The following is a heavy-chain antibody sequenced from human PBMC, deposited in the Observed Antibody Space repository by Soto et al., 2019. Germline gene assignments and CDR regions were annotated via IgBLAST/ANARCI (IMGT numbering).Heavy chain of an antibody. D-gene: IGHD6-19*01. CDR1: GFTFSSYA. Sequence: PGGSLRLSCAASGFTFSSYAMSWVRQAPGKGLEWVSGISGSGDSTYYADSVKGRFTISRDNSKKTVYLQMNSLGAEDTAVYYCAKGVPGIAVAGTGYFQHWGQGTLVTVSS. CDR3: AKGVPGIAVAGTGYFQH. J-gene: IGHJ1*01. CDR2: ISGSGDST. V-gene: IGHV3-23*01.